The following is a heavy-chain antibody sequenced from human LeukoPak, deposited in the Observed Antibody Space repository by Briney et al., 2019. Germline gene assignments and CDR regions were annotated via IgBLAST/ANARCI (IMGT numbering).Heavy chain of an antibody. CDR3: ARVQTMVRGVITFLDY. D-gene: IGHD3-10*01. Sequence: PSETLSLTCAVYVGSFSGYYWSWIRQPPGKGREWIGEINHSGSTNYNPSLKSRVTISVDTSKNQFSLKLSSVTAADTAVYYCARVQTMVRGVITFLDYWGQGTLVTVSS. CDR1: VGSFSGYY. J-gene: IGHJ4*02. CDR2: INHSGST. V-gene: IGHV4-34*01.